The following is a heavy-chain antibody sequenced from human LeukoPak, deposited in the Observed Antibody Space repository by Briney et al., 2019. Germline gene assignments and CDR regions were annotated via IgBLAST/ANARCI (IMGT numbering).Heavy chain of an antibody. CDR3: ATGLYYYDNNGHTRYFDY. Sequence: ASVKVSCKASGYTFTSYDINWVRQATGQGLEWMGWMNPNSGNTGYAQKFQGRVTMTRNTSISTAYMELSSLRAEDTAVYYCATGLYYYDNNGHTRYFDYWGQGTLVTVSS. D-gene: IGHD3-22*01. J-gene: IGHJ4*02. CDR2: MNPNSGNT. CDR1: GYTFTSYD. V-gene: IGHV1-8*01.